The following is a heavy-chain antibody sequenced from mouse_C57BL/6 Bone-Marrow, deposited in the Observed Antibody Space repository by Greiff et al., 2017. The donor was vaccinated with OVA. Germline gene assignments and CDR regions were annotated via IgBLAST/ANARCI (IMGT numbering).Heavy chain of an antibody. J-gene: IGHJ2*01. D-gene: IGHD2-3*01. CDR3: ARWRDGYYVHY. Sequence: VQLQESGAELAKPGASVKLSCKASGYTFTSYWMHWVKQRPGQGLEWIGYINPSSGYTKYNQKFKDKAKLTADKSSSTAYMQLSSLTYEDSAVYYCARWRDGYYVHYWGQGTTLTVSS. V-gene: IGHV1-7*01. CDR2: INPSSGYT. CDR1: GYTFTSYW.